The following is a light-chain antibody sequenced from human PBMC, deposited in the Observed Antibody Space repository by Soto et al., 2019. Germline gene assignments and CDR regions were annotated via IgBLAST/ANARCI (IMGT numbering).Light chain of an antibody. CDR1: QSVRSSY. CDR3: QQRSNWPPWT. J-gene: IGKJ1*01. V-gene: IGKV3-11*01. CDR2: DAS. Sequence: IVLAPSPGTLSLSPGERATLSCRASQSVRSSYFAWYQQKPGQAPRRLISDASNRATGIPARFGGSGSGTDFTLTISSLEPEDFAVYYCQQRSNWPPWTFGQGTKVDIK.